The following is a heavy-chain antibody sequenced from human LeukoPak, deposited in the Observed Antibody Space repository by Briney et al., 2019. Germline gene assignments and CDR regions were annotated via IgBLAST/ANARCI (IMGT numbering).Heavy chain of an antibody. CDR2: IDANAVGT. Sequence: PGGSLRLSCAPSGFTFSNYVMNWVRRAPGKGLEGGSTIDANAVGTYYADSVKGRFTISRDNSKNTLYLQMSSLRAEDTAVYYCAKRVQYDDCHYCIFDYWGQGTLVTVSS. V-gene: IGHV3-23*01. CDR3: AKRVQYDDCHYCIFDY. CDR1: GFTFSNYV. J-gene: IGHJ4*02. D-gene: IGHD3-16*01.